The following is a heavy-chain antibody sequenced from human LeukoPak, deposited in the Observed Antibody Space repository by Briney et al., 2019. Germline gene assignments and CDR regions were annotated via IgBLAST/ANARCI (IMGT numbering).Heavy chain of an antibody. CDR2: ISSSSSYI. J-gene: IGHJ4*02. D-gene: IGHD6-19*01. CDR1: GFTFSSYS. V-gene: IGHV3-21*01. CDR3: ARDGLYSSGWYDFDY. Sequence: GGFLRLSCAASGFTFSSYSMNWVRQAPGKGLEWVSSISSSSSYIYYADSVKGRFTISRDNAKNSLYLQMNSLRAEDTAVYYCARDGLYSSGWYDFDYWGQGTLVTVSS.